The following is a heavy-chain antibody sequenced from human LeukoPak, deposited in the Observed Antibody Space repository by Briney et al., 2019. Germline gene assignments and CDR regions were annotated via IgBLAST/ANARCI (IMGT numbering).Heavy chain of an antibody. V-gene: IGHV4-34*01. J-gene: IGHJ4*02. CDR2: INHSGST. CDR1: GGSFSGYY. D-gene: IGHD4-23*01. Sequence: SETLSLTCAVYGGSFSGYYWSWIRQPPGKGLEWIGEINHSGSTNYNPSLKSRVTISVDTSKNQFSLKLSSVTAADTAVYYCARGLGTLPPGGYWGQGTLVTVSS. CDR3: ARGLGTLPPGGY.